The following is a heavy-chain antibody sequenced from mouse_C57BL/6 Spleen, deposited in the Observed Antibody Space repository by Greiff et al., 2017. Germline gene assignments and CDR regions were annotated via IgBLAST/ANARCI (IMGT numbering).Heavy chain of an antibody. Sequence: VQLQQSGAELVRPGTSVKVSCKASGYAFTNYLIEWVKQRPGQGLEWIGVINPGSGGTNYNEKFKGKATLTADKSSSAAYMQLSSLTSEDSAVYFCARKEAAQATGFAHWGQGTLVTVSA. CDR1: GYAFTNYL. D-gene: IGHD3-2*02. V-gene: IGHV1-54*01. CDR2: INPGSGGT. CDR3: ARKEAAQATGFAH. J-gene: IGHJ3*01.